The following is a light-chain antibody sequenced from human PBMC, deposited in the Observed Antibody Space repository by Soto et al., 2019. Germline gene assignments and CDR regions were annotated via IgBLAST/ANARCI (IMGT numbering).Light chain of an antibody. CDR3: QQFRNWPWT. V-gene: IGKV3D-15*01. CDR2: GAS. CDR1: QSISIN. J-gene: IGKJ1*01. Sequence: EIVLTQSPGTLSVSPGDRVTLSCRASQSISINLAWYQHKPCQAPRLLIHGASTRATGVPARISGSGSGTEFTLTISSLQSEDFAVYYCQQFRNWPWTFGQGTKVEVK.